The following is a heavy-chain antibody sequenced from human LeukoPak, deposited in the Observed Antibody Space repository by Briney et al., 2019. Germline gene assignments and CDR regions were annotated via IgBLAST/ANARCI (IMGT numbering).Heavy chain of an antibody. CDR2: IGSSAGAT. J-gene: IGHJ4*02. CDR3: ARASRRAWYCDY. CDR1: GFSFTSYA. D-gene: IGHD6-19*01. Sequence: PGGTLRLSCAASGFSFTSYAINWVRQAPGKGLEWLSYIGSSAGATYYADSVTGRFTISRDNAKNSLFLQLDSLRADDTAVYFCARASRRAWYCDYWGQGTLVTVSS. V-gene: IGHV3-48*03.